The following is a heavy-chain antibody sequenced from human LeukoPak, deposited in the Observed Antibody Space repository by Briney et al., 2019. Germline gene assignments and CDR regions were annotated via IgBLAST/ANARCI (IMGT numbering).Heavy chain of an antibody. Sequence: PGGSLRLSCAASGFTVSNNYMSWVRQAPGKGLEWVSYISSSGSTIYYADSVKGRFTISRDNAKNSLYLQMNSLRAEDTAVYYCAKGLGSGGDIVVVPAAAVLDYWGQGTLVTVSS. CDR3: AKGLGSGGDIVVVPAAAVLDY. CDR2: ISSSGSTI. V-gene: IGHV3-11*01. CDR1: GFTVSNNY. D-gene: IGHD2-2*01. J-gene: IGHJ4*02.